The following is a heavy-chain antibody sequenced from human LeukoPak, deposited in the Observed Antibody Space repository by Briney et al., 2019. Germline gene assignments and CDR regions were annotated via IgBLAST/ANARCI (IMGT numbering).Heavy chain of an antibody. J-gene: IGHJ4*02. CDR3: AKDRNYVATLDY. CDR2: ISDDGSRQ. Sequence: GGSLRLSCAATGFTFSNYAIHWGRQAPGRGLEWVAFISDDGSRQHYADSVKGRFTISRDDSKNTMYLQMNSLRAEDTAVYYCAKDRNYVATLDYWGQGTLVTVSS. V-gene: IGHV3-30*18. CDR1: GFTFSNYA. D-gene: IGHD3-10*02.